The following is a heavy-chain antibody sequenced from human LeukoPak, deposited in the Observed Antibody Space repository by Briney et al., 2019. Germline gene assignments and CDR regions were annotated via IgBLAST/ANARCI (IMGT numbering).Heavy chain of an antibody. CDR2: ISTSSNYI. CDR1: GFSFSSYS. Sequence: GGSLRLSRAASGFSFSSYSMNWVRQAPGKGLEWVSSISTSSNYIYYADSIKGRFTISRDNAKNSLYLQMDSLRAEDTAVYYCARDPATPPDEAYYDLWSGQRSNWFDPWGQGTLVTVSS. V-gene: IGHV3-21*03. CDR3: ARDPATPPDEAYYDLWSGQRSNWFDP. D-gene: IGHD3-3*01. J-gene: IGHJ5*02.